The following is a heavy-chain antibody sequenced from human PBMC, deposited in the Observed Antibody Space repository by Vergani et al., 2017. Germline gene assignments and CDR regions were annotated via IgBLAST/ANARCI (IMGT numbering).Heavy chain of an antibody. V-gene: IGHV1-2*02. CDR3: ARAKYYGSGSHSHYCGMDV. CDR2: INRNSGGT. D-gene: IGHD3-10*01. Sequence: QVQLVQSGAEVKKPGASVKVSCKASGYTFTGYYMHWVRQAPGQGLEWMGWINRNSGGTNYAQQFQGRVTMTRDTSISTAYMELSRLISDETAVNYCARAKYYGSGSHSHYCGMDVWGEGTTITVSS. J-gene: IGHJ6*04. CDR1: GYTFTGYY.